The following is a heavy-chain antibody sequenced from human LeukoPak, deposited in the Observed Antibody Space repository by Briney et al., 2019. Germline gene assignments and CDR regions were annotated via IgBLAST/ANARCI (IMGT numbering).Heavy chain of an antibody. CDR3: ARVHGDRGSFYSH. V-gene: IGHV4-59*13. CDR2: IYYSGST. J-gene: IGHJ4*02. Sequence: SETLSLTCTVSGGSISSYYWSWIRQPPGKGLEWIGYIYYSGSTNYNPSLKSRVTISVDTSKSQFSLKLSSVTAADTAVYYCARVHGDRGSFYSHWGQGTLVTVSS. CDR1: GGSISSYY. D-gene: IGHD1-26*01.